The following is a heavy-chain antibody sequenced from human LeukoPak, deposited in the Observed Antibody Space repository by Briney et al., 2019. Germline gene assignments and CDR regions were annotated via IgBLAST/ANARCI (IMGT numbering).Heavy chain of an antibody. CDR2: IYHSGST. J-gene: IGHJ2*01. V-gene: IGHV4-59*12. Sequence: SETLSLTCTVSGGSISSYYWSWIRQPPGKGLEWIGEIYHSGSTNYNPSLKSRVTISVDKSKNQFSLKLSSVTAADTAVYYCAREDMVGYSYFDLWGRGTLVTVSS. D-gene: IGHD2-15*01. CDR1: GGSISSYY. CDR3: AREDMVGYSYFDL.